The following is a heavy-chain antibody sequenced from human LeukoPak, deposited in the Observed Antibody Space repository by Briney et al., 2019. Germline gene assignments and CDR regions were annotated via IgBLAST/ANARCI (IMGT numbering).Heavy chain of an antibody. V-gene: IGHV1-45*02. D-gene: IGHD2-2*01. J-gene: IGHJ4*02. CDR3: ASGVQPSLFDY. Sequence: SVKVSCKASGYTFTYRYLHWVRQAPGQALEWMGWITPFNGNTNYAQKFQVRVTITRDRSMSTAYMELSSLRSEDTAMYYCASGVQPSLFDYWGQGTLVTVSS. CDR1: GYTFTYRY. CDR2: ITPFNGNT.